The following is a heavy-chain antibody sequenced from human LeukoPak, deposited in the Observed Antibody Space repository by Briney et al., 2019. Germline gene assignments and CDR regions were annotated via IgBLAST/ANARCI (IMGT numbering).Heavy chain of an antibody. CDR3: AKDLGPRVSYFDY. D-gene: IGHD2-8*01. J-gene: IGHJ4*02. V-gene: IGHV3-23*01. Sequence: GGSLRLSCAASGFTFSSYAMSWVRQAPGKGLEWVSAISGSGGSTYYADSVKGRFTISRDNSKNTLYLQMNGLRAEDTAVYYCAKDLGPRVSYFDYWGQGTLVTVSS. CDR2: ISGSGGST. CDR1: GFTFSSYA.